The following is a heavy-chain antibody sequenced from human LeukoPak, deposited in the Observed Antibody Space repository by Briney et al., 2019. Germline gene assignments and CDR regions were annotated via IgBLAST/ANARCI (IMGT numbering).Heavy chain of an antibody. V-gene: IGHV3-11*04. Sequence: GGSLRLSCAASGFTFSDYYMSWIRQAPGKGLEWVSYISSSGGTIYYADSVKGRFTISRDNAKNSLYLQMNSLRAEDTAVYYCARAVDFWSGFNWFDPWGQGTLVTVSS. CDR3: ARAVDFWSGFNWFDP. J-gene: IGHJ5*02. D-gene: IGHD3-3*01. CDR1: GFTFSDYY. CDR2: ISSSGGTI.